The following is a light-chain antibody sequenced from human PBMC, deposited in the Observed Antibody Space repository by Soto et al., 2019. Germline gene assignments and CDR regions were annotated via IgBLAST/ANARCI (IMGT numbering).Light chain of an antibody. V-gene: IGLV2-23*01. CDR2: EGS. CDR1: SSDVGSYNL. CDR3: CSSAGSSTSLYV. J-gene: IGLJ1*01. Sequence: QSVLAPPASVSGSPGQSITISCTGTSSDVGSYNLVSWYQQHPGKAPKLMIYEGSKRPSGVSNRFSGSKSGNTASLTISGLQAEDQADYYCCSSAGSSTSLYVFGTGTKVTVL.